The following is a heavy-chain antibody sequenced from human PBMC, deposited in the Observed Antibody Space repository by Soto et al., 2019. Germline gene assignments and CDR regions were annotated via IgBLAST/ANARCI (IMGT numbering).Heavy chain of an antibody. CDR2: ISSSSSYI. J-gene: IGHJ6*02. V-gene: IGHV3-21*01. CDR3: ARGWGSPQIEYYYGMDV. CDR1: GFTFSSYS. D-gene: IGHD2-21*01. Sequence: EVQLVESGGGLVKPGGSLRLSCAASGFTFSSYSMNWVRQAPGKGLEWVSSISSSSSYIYYADSVKGRFTISRDNAKNSLYLQMNSLRAEDTAVYYCARGWGSPQIEYYYGMDVWGQGTTVTVSS.